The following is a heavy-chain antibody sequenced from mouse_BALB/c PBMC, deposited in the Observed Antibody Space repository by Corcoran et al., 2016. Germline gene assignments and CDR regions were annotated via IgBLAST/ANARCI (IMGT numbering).Heavy chain of an antibody. D-gene: IGHD1-2*01. Sequence: VQLQQSGPELVKPGASVKMSCKASGYTFTIYVMHWLKQKPGQGLEWIGYINPYNDGTKYNEKFKGKATLTSDKSSSTAYMELSSLTSEDSAVYYCARRLTRKAMDYWGQGTSVTVSS. J-gene: IGHJ4*01. CDR1: GYTFTIYV. CDR3: ARRLTRKAMDY. CDR2: INPYNDGT. V-gene: IGHV1S136*01.